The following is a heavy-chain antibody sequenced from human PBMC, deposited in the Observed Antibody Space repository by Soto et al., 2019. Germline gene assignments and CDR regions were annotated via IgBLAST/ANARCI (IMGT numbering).Heavy chain of an antibody. V-gene: IGHV2-5*02. Sequence: QITLKESGPTLVKPTQTLTLTCTFSGFSLSTSGVGVCWIRQPPGKALEWLALIYWDDDKRSIPSLTSRLTITKDTSKNQVVLTTRNMDPEDTATYYCAHQKYDSVCGSYRPRRMDYWCQRTLVTVSS. D-gene: IGHD3-16*02. CDR2: IYWDDDK. J-gene: IGHJ4*02. CDR1: GFSLSTSGVG. CDR3: AHQKYDSVCGSYRPRRMDY.